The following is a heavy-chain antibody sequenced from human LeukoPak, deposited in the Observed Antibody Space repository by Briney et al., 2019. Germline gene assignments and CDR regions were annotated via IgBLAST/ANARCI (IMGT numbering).Heavy chain of an antibody. CDR3: ARRKFSGSYSSYYYYYYMDV. CDR2: IKQDGSEK. V-gene: IGHV3-7*01. Sequence: QPGGYLRLSCAASGFTFSSYWMSWVRQAPGEGREWVANIKQDGSEKYYVDSVKGRFTISRDNAKNSLYLQMNSLRAEDTAVYYCARRKFSGSYSSYYYYYYMDVWGKGTTVTVSS. J-gene: IGHJ6*03. CDR1: GFTFSSYW. D-gene: IGHD1-26*01.